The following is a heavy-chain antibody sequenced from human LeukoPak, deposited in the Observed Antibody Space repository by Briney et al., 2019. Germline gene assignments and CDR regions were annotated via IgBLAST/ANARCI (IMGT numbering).Heavy chain of an antibody. D-gene: IGHD2-15*01. J-gene: IGHJ4*02. CDR3: ARGVARPTTIFDY. CDR2: INHSGST. CDR1: GGSFSGYY. V-gene: IGHV4-34*01. Sequence: SKTLSLTCAVYGGSFSGYYWSWIRQPPGKGLEWIGEINHSGSTNYNPSLKSRVTISVDTSKNQFSLKLSSVTAADTAVYYCARGVARPTTIFDYWGQGTLVTVSS.